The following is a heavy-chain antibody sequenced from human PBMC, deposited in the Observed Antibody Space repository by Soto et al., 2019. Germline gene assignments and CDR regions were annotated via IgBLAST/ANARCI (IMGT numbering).Heavy chain of an antibody. CDR1: GFTFSSYG. Sequence: GGSLRLSCAASGFTFSSYGMHWVRQAPGKGLERVAVIWYDGSNKYYAESVKGRFTISRDNSKNTLYLQMNSLRAEDTAVYYCARDRDYDILTGYYKGLDYWGQGTLVTVSS. J-gene: IGHJ4*02. V-gene: IGHV3-33*01. CDR2: IWYDGSNK. D-gene: IGHD3-9*01. CDR3: ARDRDYDILTGYYKGLDY.